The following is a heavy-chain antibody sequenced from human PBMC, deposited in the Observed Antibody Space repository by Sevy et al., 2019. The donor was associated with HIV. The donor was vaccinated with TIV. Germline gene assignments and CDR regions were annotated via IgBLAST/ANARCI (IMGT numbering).Heavy chain of an antibody. J-gene: IGHJ1*01. CDR1: GGSITDKKYY. V-gene: IGHV4-39*01. CDR2: ISYGGST. Sequence: SETLSLTCTVSGGSITDKKYYWAWIRQPPGKGLEWIGSISYGGSTYYNPSLQSRVTLSVDTCKNQFSLNLSSVTAADTAKYYCSRRVAAAGQGNKYFQHWGRGTLVTVSS. D-gene: IGHD6-13*01. CDR3: SRRVAAAGQGNKYFQH.